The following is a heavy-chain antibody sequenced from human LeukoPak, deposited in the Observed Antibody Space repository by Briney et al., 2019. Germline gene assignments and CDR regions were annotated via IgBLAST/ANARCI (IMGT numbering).Heavy chain of an antibody. J-gene: IGHJ4*02. CDR2: IYYSGST. CDR3: ARGYDSSGYHPYFDY. V-gene: IGHV4-39*07. Sequence: SETLSLTCTVSGGSISSSSYYWGWIRQPPGKGLEWIGSIYYSGSTYYNPSLKSRVTISVDTSKNQFSLKLSSVTAADTAVYYCARGYDSSGYHPYFDYWGQGTLVTVSS. D-gene: IGHD3-22*01. CDR1: GGSISSSSYY.